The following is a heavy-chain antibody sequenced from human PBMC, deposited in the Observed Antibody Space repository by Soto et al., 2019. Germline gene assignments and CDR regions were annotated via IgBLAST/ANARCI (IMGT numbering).Heavy chain of an antibody. CDR3: ARAGYSSGWLDY. J-gene: IGHJ4*02. V-gene: IGHV3-21*01. CDR2: ITTSSSYI. D-gene: IGHD6-19*01. Sequence: GGSLRLSCAASGFTFNSYTINWVRQAPGKGLEWVSSITTSSSYIYYADSVKGRFTISRDNAKNSLYLQMKNLRAEDTAVYYCARAGYSSGWLDYWGPGTLVTVSS. CDR1: GFTFNSYT.